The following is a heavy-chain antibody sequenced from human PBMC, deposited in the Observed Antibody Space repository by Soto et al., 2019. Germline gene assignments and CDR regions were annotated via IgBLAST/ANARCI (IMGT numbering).Heavy chain of an antibody. CDR3: AKGDYYDSSGYLTSFDY. Sequence: EVQLLESGGGLVQPGGSLRLSCAASGFTFSSYAMSWVRQAPGKGLEWVSAISGSGGSTYYADSVKGRFTISRDNSKNTLYLQMNSLRAEDTGVYYCAKGDYYDSSGYLTSFDYWGQGTLVTVSS. V-gene: IGHV3-23*01. J-gene: IGHJ4*02. CDR1: GFTFSSYA. CDR2: ISGSGGST. D-gene: IGHD3-22*01.